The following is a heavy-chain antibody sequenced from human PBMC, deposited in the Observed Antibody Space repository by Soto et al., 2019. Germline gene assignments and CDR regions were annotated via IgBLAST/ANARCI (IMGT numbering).Heavy chain of an antibody. CDR3: VRDIVTYYDYIWGSYRPPDAFDI. J-gene: IGHJ3*02. CDR1: GFTFSSYS. Sequence: GGSLRLASAASGFTFSSYSMNWVRQAPGKGLEWVSYISSSSSTIYYADSVKGRFTISRDNAKNSLYLQMNSLRAEDTAVYYCVRDIVTYYDYIWGSYRPPDAFDIWGQGTMVTVSS. V-gene: IGHV3-48*01. D-gene: IGHD3-16*02. CDR2: ISSSSSTI.